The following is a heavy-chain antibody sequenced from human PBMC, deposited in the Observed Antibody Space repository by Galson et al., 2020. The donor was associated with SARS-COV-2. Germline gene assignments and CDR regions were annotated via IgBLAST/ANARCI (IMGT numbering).Heavy chain of an antibody. CDR3: ARDRVDSIIVVPAAIDY. V-gene: IGHV3-21*01. D-gene: IGHD2-2*01. J-gene: IGHJ4*02. Sequence: TGGSLRLSCAASGFTFRSYSMNWVRQAPGKGLEWVSSISSSSSFIYYADSVKGRFTISRDNAKNSPYLQMNSLRAEDTAVYYCARDRVDSIIVVPAAIDYWGQGTLVTVSS. CDR1: GFTFRSYS. CDR2: ISSSSSFI.